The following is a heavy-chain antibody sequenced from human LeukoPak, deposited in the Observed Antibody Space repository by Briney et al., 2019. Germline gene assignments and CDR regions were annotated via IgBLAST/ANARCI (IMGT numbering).Heavy chain of an antibody. CDR2: INHSGST. Sequence: SETLSLTCAVYGGSFSGYYWNWIRQPPGKGLEWIGEINHSGSTDYNPSLKSRVTISVDASKNQFSLKLSSVTAADTALYYCASAHTMTTGFDYWGQGTLVTVSS. V-gene: IGHV4-34*01. J-gene: IGHJ4*02. CDR3: ASAHTMTTGFDY. D-gene: IGHD4-17*01. CDR1: GGSFSGYY.